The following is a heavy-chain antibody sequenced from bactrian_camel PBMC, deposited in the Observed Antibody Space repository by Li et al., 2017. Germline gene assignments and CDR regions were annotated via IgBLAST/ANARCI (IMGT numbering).Heavy chain of an antibody. CDR1: GMNTANYC. CDR2: IDSDGKL. J-gene: IGHJ4*01. V-gene: IGHV3S53*01. Sequence: HVQLVESGGGSVRAGESQRPSCKAHGMNTANYCLAWVRQAPGMEREAVAAIDSDGKLIYADSVKGRFTISHDSTWTTLYLDMVDLKPEDTAMYYCAADPPLGKIFWAWRPVLNYQGQGTQVTVS. D-gene: IGHD2*01.